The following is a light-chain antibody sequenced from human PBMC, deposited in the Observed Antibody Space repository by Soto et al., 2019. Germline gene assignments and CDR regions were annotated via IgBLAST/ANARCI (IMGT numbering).Light chain of an antibody. V-gene: IGLV2-14*01. Sequence: QSVLTQPASVSGSPGQSITISCTGTSSDVGGYDFVSWYQHHPGKAPKLMISEVSDRPSGVSDRFSGSKSGNTASLTISGLQAEDEADYYCTSYKSSRTYVFGTGTKGTVL. J-gene: IGLJ1*01. CDR3: TSYKSSRTYV. CDR1: SSDVGGYDF. CDR2: EVS.